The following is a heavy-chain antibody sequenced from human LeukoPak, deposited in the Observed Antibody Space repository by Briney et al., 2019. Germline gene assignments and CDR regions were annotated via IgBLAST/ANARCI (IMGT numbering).Heavy chain of an antibody. CDR3: ASRKLVSGDYELDDL. CDR1: GGSISSYY. V-gene: IGHV4-4*07. D-gene: IGHD4-17*01. Sequence: SETLSLTCTVSGGSISSYYWSWIRQPAGKGLEWIGRLDTSGGATYNPSLTSRVTMSLETSKNQFSLKLSSVTAADTAVHYCASRKLVSGDYELDDLWGQGTLVTVSS. CDR2: LDTSGGA. J-gene: IGHJ5*02.